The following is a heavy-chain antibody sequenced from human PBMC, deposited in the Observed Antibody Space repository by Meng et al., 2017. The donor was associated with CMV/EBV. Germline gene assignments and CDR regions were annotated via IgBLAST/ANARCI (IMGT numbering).Heavy chain of an antibody. J-gene: IGHJ5*02. D-gene: IGHD3-10*01. V-gene: IGHV4-59*12. CDR1: GGSISSYY. CDR2: IYYSGST. Sequence: SETLSLTCTVSGGSISSYYWSWIRQPPGKGLEWIGYIYYSGSTNYNPSLKSRVTISVDTSKNQFSLKLSSVTAADTAVYYCARAMVRGVIRPGFDPWGQGTLVTVSS. CDR3: ARAMVRGVIRPGFDP.